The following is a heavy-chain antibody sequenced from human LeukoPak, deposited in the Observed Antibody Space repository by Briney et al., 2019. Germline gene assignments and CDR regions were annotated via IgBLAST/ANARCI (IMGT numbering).Heavy chain of an antibody. D-gene: IGHD1-26*01. Sequence: GGSLRLSCAASGFTFRAYAMSWVRQAPGKGLEWVSGISDSGSSTNYADSVKGRFTISRDNSKNTLYLQMNSLKAEDTAVYYCAKNSVGSTTGGPFDYWGQGTLVIVSS. CDR1: GFTFRAYA. J-gene: IGHJ4*02. V-gene: IGHV3-23*01. CDR3: AKNSVGSTTGGPFDY. CDR2: ISDSGSST.